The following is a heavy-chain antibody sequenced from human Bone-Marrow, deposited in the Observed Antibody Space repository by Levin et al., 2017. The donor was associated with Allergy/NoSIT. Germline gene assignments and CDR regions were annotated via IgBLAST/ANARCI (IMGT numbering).Heavy chain of an antibody. Sequence: GESLKISCAASGFTFSSYAMHWVRQAPGKGLEWVAIISYDGAEKYYADSEKGRFTVSRDNSENTLFLQINSLRAEDTAVYYCAKEMGTSLYYQFMTGPAYYFDHWGQGTLVTVSS. D-gene: IGHD3-22*01. CDR1: GFTFSSYA. J-gene: IGHJ4*02. CDR3: AKEMGTSLYYQFMTGPAYYFDH. V-gene: IGHV3-30-3*01. CDR2: ISYDGAEK.